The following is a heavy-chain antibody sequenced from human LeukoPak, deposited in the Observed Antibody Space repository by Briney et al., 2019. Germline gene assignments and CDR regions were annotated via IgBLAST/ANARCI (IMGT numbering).Heavy chain of an antibody. Sequence: SETLSLTCTVSGGSISSYYWSWIRQPPGKGLEWIGYIYYSGSTNYNPSLKSRVTISVDTSKNQFSLKLSSVTAADTAVYYCARGSSGYSYGSSYYYYYYGMDVWGQGTTVTVSS. D-gene: IGHD5-18*01. CDR1: GGSISSYY. CDR3: ARGSSGYSYGSSYYYYYYGMDV. J-gene: IGHJ6*02. V-gene: IGHV4-59*12. CDR2: IYYSGST.